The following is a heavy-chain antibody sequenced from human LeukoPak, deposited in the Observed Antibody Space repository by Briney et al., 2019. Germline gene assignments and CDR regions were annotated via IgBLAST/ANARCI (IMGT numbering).Heavy chain of an antibody. CDR1: GGSISSYY. V-gene: IGHV4-4*08. D-gene: IGHD3-3*01. Sequence: SETLSLTCTVSGGSISSYYWSWIRQPPGKGLEWIGYIYTSGSTNYNPSLKSRVTMSVDTSKNHFSLKLSSVTAADTAVYYCARAPNYDFWSGYLDYWGQGTLVTVSS. J-gene: IGHJ4*02. CDR2: IYTSGST. CDR3: ARAPNYDFWSGYLDY.